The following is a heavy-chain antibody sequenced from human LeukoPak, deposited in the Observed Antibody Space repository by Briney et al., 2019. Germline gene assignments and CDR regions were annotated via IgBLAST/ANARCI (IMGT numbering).Heavy chain of an antibody. V-gene: IGHV3-23*01. D-gene: IGHD6-19*01. J-gene: IGHJ4*02. CDR1: GITFSSYA. CDR3: TIRWGQWLVGDY. Sequence: GGSLRLSCAASGITFSSYAMSWVRQAPGKGLEWVSAISGSSGDTYYADSVKGRFTISRDNSKNTLYLQMNSLRAEDTSVYYCTIRWGQWLVGDYWGQGTLVTVSS. CDR2: ISGSSGDT.